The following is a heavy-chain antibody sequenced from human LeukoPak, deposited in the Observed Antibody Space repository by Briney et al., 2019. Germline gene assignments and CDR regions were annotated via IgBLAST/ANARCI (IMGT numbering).Heavy chain of an antibody. Sequence: ASVKVSSKASGYTFTGYYVHWVRQAPGQGLEWMGWINPNGGGTNYAQQFQGRVTMTSDTSISTAYMELSSLRSDDTAVYYCARDSYSGSYYYWGQGTLVTVSS. J-gene: IGHJ4*02. CDR3: ARDSYSGSYYY. CDR2: INPNGGGT. D-gene: IGHD1-26*01. CDR1: GYTFTGYY. V-gene: IGHV1-2*02.